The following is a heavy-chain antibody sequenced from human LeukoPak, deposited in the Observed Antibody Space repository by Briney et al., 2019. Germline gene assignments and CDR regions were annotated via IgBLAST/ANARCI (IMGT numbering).Heavy chain of an antibody. J-gene: IGHJ6*02. CDR2: IIPILGIA. V-gene: IGHV1-69*04. CDR3: ARKIAVAGTASGLDYYYYGMDV. CDR1: GGTFSSYA. D-gene: IGHD6-19*01. Sequence: ASVKVSCKASGGTFSSYAISWVRQAPGQGLEWMGRIIPILGIANYAQKFQGRVTITADKSTSTAYMELSSLRSEDTAVYYCARKIAVAGTASGLDYYYYGMDVWGQGTTVTVSS.